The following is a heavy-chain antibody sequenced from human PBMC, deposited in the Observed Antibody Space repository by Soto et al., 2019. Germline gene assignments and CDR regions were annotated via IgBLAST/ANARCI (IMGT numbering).Heavy chain of an antibody. CDR3: AKDMEPRPVWPGITGTPTD. V-gene: IGHV3-9*01. CDR2: ISWNSGSI. CDR1: GFTFDDYA. J-gene: IGHJ4*02. D-gene: IGHD1-20*01. Sequence: PGGSLRLSCAASGFTFDDYAMHWVRQAPGKGLEWVSGISWNSGSIGYADSVKGRFTISRDNAKNSLYLQVNSLRAEDTALYYCAKDMEPRPVWPGITGTPTDWGQGTLVTVSS.